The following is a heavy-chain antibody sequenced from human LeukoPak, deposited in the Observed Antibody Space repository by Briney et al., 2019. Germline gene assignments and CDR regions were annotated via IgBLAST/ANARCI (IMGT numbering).Heavy chain of an antibody. V-gene: IGHV1-18*01. D-gene: IGHD6-13*01. J-gene: IGHJ4*02. CDR3: ARLMTIAAAAQGGFDY. Sequence: ASVKVSCKXSGYTFTSYGISWVRQAPGQGLEWMGWISAHNGNTNYAQKLQGRVTMTTDTSTSTAYMELRSLRSDDTAVYYCARLMTIAAAAQGGFDYWGQGTLVTVSS. CDR2: ISAHNGNT. CDR1: GYTFTSYG.